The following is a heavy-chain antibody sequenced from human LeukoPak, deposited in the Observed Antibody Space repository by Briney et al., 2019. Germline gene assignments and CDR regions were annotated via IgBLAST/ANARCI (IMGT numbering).Heavy chain of an antibody. Sequence: ASVKVSCNASGYTLTELSMHWVRQAPGRGLEWMGGFDPEDGETIYAQKFQGRVTMTEDTSTDTAYMELSSLRSEDTAVYYCATDMGSGWGIDYWGQGTLVTVSS. CDR3: ATDMGSGWGIDY. J-gene: IGHJ4*02. V-gene: IGHV1-24*01. CDR2: FDPEDGET. CDR1: GYTLTELS. D-gene: IGHD6-19*01.